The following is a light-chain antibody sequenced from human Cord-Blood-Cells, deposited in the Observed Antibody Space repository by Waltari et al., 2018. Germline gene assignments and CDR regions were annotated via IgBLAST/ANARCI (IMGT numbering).Light chain of an antibody. CDR2: RNN. CDR3: AAWDDSLSGPV. V-gene: IGLV1-47*01. Sequence: HSVLTQPPSAAGTPGQRVTTSSPRISSNIRKKHVYCYHQLPGTAPKLLIYRNNQLPSGVPDRFSGSKSGTSASLAISGLRSEDEADYYCAAWDDSLSGPVFGGGTKLTVL. CDR1: SSNIRKKH. J-gene: IGLJ3*02.